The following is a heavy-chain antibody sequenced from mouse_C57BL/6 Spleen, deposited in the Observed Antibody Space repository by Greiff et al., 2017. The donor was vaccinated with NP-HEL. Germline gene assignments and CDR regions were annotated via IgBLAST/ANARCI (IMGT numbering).Heavy chain of an antibody. D-gene: IGHD1-1*01. J-gene: IGHJ1*03. CDR3: ARGDYYYGSRRYWYFDV. Sequence: QVQLKQSGPELVKPGASVKLSCKASGYTFTSYDINWVKQRPGQGLEWIGWIYPRDGSTKYNEKFKGKATLTVDTSSSTAYMELHSLTSEDSAVYFCARGDYYYGSRRYWYFDVWGTGTTVTVSS. V-gene: IGHV1-85*01. CDR1: GYTFTSYD. CDR2: IYPRDGST.